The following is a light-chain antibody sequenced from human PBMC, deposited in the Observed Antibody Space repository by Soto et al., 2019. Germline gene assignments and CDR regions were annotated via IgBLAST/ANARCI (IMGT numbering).Light chain of an antibody. J-gene: IGLJ2*01. V-gene: IGLV2-23*03. CDR2: EGS. CDR1: SSDVGSYNL. Sequence: QSALTQPASVSGSPGQSITISCTGTSSDVGSYNLVSWYQQHPGKAPKLMIYEGSKRPSGVSNRFSGSKSGNTASLTISGLQAEDEADYYCCSYAGGSTFVVFGGGTKLTVL. CDR3: CSYAGGSTFVV.